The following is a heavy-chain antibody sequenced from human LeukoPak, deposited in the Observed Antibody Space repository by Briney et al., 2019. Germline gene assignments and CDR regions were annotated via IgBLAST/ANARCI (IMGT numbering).Heavy chain of an antibody. V-gene: IGHV4-59*12. J-gene: IGHJ4*02. CDR3: AREGGYSGYDPDY. D-gene: IGHD5-12*01. Sequence: SETLSLTCTVSGGSISSYYWSWIRQPPGKGLEWIGYIYYSGSTNYNPSLKSRVTISVDTSKNQFSLKLSSVTAADTAVYYCAREGGYSGYDPDYWGQGTLVTVSS. CDR2: IYYSGST. CDR1: GGSISSYY.